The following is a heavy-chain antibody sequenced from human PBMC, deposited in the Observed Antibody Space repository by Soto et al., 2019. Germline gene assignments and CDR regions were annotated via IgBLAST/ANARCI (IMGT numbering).Heavy chain of an antibody. V-gene: IGHV3-15*01. J-gene: IGHJ5*02. CDR3: TTYIVAAATVYDH. CDR2: IKSRDDGGAT. CDR1: VFTFSNEW. Sequence: PWGSLALSCASSVFTFSNEWLSWVRQAPGKGLEWVGRIKSRDDGGATNYATTVKGRFISARDESKNTLYLQLNHLKPEDAAVYYCTTYIVAAATVYDHWGQGTMVTGSS. D-gene: IGHD6-13*01.